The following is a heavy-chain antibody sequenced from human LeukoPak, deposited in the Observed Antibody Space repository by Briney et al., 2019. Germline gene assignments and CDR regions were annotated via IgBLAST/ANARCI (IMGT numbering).Heavy chain of an antibody. CDR2: ISSSSSYI. CDR3: ARDGITMVRGVTSHFDY. Sequence: GESLKISCAASGFTFSSYSMNWVRQAPGKGLEWVSSISSSSSYIYYADSVKGRFTISRDNAKNSLYLQMNSLRAEDTAVYYCARDGITMVRGVTSHFDYWGQGTLVTVSS. CDR1: GFTFSSYS. V-gene: IGHV3-21*01. J-gene: IGHJ4*02. D-gene: IGHD3-10*01.